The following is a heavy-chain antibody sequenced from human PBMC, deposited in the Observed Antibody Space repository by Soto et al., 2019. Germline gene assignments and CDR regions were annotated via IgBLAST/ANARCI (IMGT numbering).Heavy chain of an antibody. CDR2: IYPTGST. CDR1: GGSISSGGYS. D-gene: IGHD3-10*01. Sequence: SETRSLTWTVSGGSISSGGYSWIWIRQSPEKGLEWLGCIYPTGSTYYHPSLKSRVTISIDTSRNQFSLNLTSVTAADTAVYYCARAPPGPSPRWVLWGQGTTVTVSS. J-gene: IGHJ6*02. V-gene: IGHV4-30-2*06. CDR3: ARAPPGPSPRWVL.